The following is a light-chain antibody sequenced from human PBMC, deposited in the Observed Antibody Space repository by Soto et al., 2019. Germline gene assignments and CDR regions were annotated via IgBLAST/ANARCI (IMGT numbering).Light chain of an antibody. Sequence: DIQMNQSPYTLSASVGDRVTITCRASQSISSWLAWYQQKPGKAPKLLIYKASSLESGVPSRFSGSGSGTEFTLTISSLQPDDFATYYCQQYNSYLYTFGQGNKREIK. CDR1: QSISSW. CDR2: KAS. J-gene: IGKJ2*01. CDR3: QQYNSYLYT. V-gene: IGKV1-5*03.